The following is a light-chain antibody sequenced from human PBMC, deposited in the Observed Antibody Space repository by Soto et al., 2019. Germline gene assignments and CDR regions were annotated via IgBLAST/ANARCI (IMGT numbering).Light chain of an antibody. CDR1: QSVRSS. Sequence: EIVLTQSPAPLSLSPGERATLSCRARQSVRSSCLALYQQKPGQAPRLLIYGASTRATGIPARFSGSGSGTEFTLTISSLQSEDFAVYYCQQYNNWPPYTFGQGTKVDIK. CDR3: QQYNNWPPYT. J-gene: IGKJ2*01. CDR2: GAS. V-gene: IGKV3-15*01.